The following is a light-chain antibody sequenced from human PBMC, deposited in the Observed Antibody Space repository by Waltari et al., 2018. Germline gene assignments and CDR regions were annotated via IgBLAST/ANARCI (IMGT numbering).Light chain of an antibody. CDR1: SSDVGSDNL. V-gene: IGLV2-23*02. Sequence: QSALTQPASVSGSPGQSITISCTGTSSDVGSDNLVSWYQQHPGKAPKLMIYEVSKRPSGVSNRFSGSKSGNTASLSFSGLQAEYEADYYCCSYAGSSTYLVFGGGTKLTVL. J-gene: IGLJ2*01. CDR2: EVS. CDR3: CSYAGSSTYLV.